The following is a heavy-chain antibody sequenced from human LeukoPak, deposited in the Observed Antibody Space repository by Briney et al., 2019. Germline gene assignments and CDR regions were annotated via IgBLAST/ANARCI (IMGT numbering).Heavy chain of an antibody. CDR1: GFTFSSYA. D-gene: IGHD3-10*01. V-gene: IGHV3-30*04. Sequence: GGSLRLSCAVSGFTFSSYAMHWVRQAPGKGLEWVAVISYDGSNKYYAGSVKGRFTISRDNSKNTLYLQMNSLRAEDTTVYYCARDFDVARWFGELAFDYWGQGTLVTVSS. CDR3: ARDFDVARWFGELAFDY. CDR2: ISYDGSNK. J-gene: IGHJ4*02.